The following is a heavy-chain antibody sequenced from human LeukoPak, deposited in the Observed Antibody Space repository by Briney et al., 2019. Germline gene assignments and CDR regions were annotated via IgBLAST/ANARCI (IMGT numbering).Heavy chain of an antibody. D-gene: IGHD3-3*01. CDR2: ISGSGGST. CDR3: ASKSGGDAFDI. Sequence: PGGSLRLSCAASGFTFGSYAVSWVRRAPGKGLEWVSAISGSGGSTYYADSVKGRFTISRDNSKNTLYLQMNSLRAEDTAVYYCASKSGGDAFDIWGQGTMVTVSS. V-gene: IGHV3-23*01. J-gene: IGHJ3*02. CDR1: GFTFGSYA.